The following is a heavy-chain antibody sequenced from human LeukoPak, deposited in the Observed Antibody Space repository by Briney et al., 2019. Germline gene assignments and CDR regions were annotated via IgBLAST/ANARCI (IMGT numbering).Heavy chain of an antibody. J-gene: IGHJ5*02. CDR1: GGSSSGYY. CDR3: ARRGPPRTLLRGVKSGWFDP. V-gene: IGHV4-34*01. Sequence: PSETLSFTCVMYGGSSSGYYWSWIRQPPGKGLEWIGEINHSRSTNYNPSLKSRVTISVDTSENQFSLKLSSVAAADTAVYYCARRGPPRTLLRGVKSGWFDPWGQGTLVTVSS. D-gene: IGHD3-10*01. CDR2: INHSRST.